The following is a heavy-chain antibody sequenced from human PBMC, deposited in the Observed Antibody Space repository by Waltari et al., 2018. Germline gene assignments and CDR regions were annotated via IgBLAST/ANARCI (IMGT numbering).Heavy chain of an antibody. J-gene: IGHJ4*02. CDR1: GFTFSDYG. Sequence: QVQLVESGGGMVQPGRSLRLSCAASGFTFSDYGMPWVRQAPGKGLEWVAVIWYDGSNQHYGDSVQGRFTISRDDSKNTLYLQMNSLRVEDTAVYYCARKFSTSWFVDYWGQGTLVTVSS. V-gene: IGHV3-33*01. CDR3: ARKFSTSWFVDY. D-gene: IGHD6-13*01. CDR2: IWYDGSNQ.